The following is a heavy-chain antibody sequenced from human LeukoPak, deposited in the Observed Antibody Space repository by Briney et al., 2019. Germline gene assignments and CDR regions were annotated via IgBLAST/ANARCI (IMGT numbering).Heavy chain of an antibody. CDR3: AGFTYDSSGYWNAFDI. J-gene: IGHJ3*02. D-gene: IGHD3-22*01. CDR2: IYYSGST. Sequence: PSGTLSLTCTVSGGSISSYYWSWIRQPPGKGLEWIGYIYYSGSTYYNPSLKSRVTISVDTSKNQFSLKLSSVTAADTAVYYCAGFTYDSSGYWNAFDIWGQGTMVTVSS. CDR1: GGSISSYY. V-gene: IGHV4-59*06.